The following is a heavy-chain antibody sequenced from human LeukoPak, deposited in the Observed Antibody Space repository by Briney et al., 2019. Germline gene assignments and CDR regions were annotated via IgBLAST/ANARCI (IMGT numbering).Heavy chain of an antibody. D-gene: IGHD2-2*01. Sequence: PGRSLRLSCAASGFTFSCYGKHWVRPAPGKGPEWVAVLWYDGSNKYSAHSGKGRFTISRDNSKITLYLQMNSLRAEDTAVYYCAKDWDHCSSASCYPTGYFDYWGQGTLVTVSS. J-gene: IGHJ4*02. CDR1: GFTFSCYG. CDR2: LWYDGSNK. CDR3: AKDWDHCSSASCYPTGYFDY. V-gene: IGHV3-33*06.